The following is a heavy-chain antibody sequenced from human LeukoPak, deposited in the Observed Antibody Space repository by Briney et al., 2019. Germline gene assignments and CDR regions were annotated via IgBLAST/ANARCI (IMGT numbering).Heavy chain of an antibody. D-gene: IGHD6-13*01. CDR3: AKDRGIAAAGPNWFDP. CDR2: ISYDGSNK. Sequence: PGGSLRLSCAASGFTFSSYGMHWVRQAPGKGLEWVAVISYDGSNKYYADSVKCRFTISRDNSKNTLYLQMNSLTAEDTAVYYCAKDRGIAAAGPNWFDPWGQGTLVTVSS. CDR1: GFTFSSYG. J-gene: IGHJ5*02. V-gene: IGHV3-30*18.